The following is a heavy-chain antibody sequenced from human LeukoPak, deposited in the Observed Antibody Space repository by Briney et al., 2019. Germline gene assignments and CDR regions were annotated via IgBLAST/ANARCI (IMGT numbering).Heavy chain of an antibody. CDR3: ARRAVDNSYYYYMDV. Sequence: ASVKVSCKASGYTFTSYYMHWVRQAPGQGLEWMGIINPSGGSTSYAQKFQGRVTINRNTSISTAYMEVSSLRYEDTAVYYCARRAVDNSYYYYMDVWGKGTTVTVSS. V-gene: IGHV1-46*01. CDR1: GYTFTSYY. J-gene: IGHJ6*03. D-gene: IGHD6-19*01. CDR2: INPSGGST.